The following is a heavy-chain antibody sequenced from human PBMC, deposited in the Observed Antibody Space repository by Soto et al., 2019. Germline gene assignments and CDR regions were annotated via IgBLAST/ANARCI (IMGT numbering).Heavy chain of an antibody. CDR3: ARQKRDDWFPDY. CDR2: ISYDGSNK. Sequence: GGSLRLSCTGSGFSVSANYMHWVRQAPGKGLEWVAVISYDGSNKYYADSVKGRFTISRDNSKNTLYLQMNSLRAEDTAVYYCARQKRDDWFPDYWGQGTLVTVSS. CDR1: GFSVSANY. V-gene: IGHV3-30-3*01. J-gene: IGHJ4*02. D-gene: IGHD3-3*01.